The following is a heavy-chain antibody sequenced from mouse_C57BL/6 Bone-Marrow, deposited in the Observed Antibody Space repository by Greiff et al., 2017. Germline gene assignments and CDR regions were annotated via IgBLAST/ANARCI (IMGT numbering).Heavy chain of an antibody. CDR2: IDPSDSYT. J-gene: IGHJ1*03. CDR1: GYTFTSYW. CDR3: AREGFTTVPSYWYFDV. V-gene: IGHV1-69*01. D-gene: IGHD1-1*01. Sequence: QVQLQQPGAELVMPGASVKLSCKASGYTFTSYWMHWVKQRPGQGLEWIGEIDPSDSYTNYNQKVKGKSTLTVDKSSSTAYMQLSSLRSEDSAVEYYAREGFTTVPSYWYFDVWGTGTTVTVSS.